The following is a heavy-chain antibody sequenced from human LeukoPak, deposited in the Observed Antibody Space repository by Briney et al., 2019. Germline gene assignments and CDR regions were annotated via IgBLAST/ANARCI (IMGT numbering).Heavy chain of an antibody. CDR2: FKSKADGGTI. CDR1: GFTFSYAW. V-gene: IGHV3-15*01. Sequence: PGGSLRLSCAASGFTFSYAWMSWVRQAPGKGPEWVGRFKSKADGGTIDYSAPVKGRFTISRDDSKNTVYLQMNSLKTEDTAVYYCARRRWADAFDIWGQGTMVTVSS. D-gene: IGHD4-23*01. J-gene: IGHJ3*02. CDR3: ARRRWADAFDI.